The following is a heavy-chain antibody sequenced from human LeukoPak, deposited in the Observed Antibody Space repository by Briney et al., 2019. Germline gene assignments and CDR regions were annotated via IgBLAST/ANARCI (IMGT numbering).Heavy chain of an antibody. CDR3: ARCRYNSSPDF. CDR1: GFTFIDYS. Sequence: KSGGSLRLSCAASGFTFIDYSMSWIRQAPGKGLEWVSYISPTSDYTSYADSVKGRFTIFRDNAKNSLFLQMNSLRVEDTAVYYCARCRYNSSPDFWGQGTLVTVSS. CDR2: ISPTSDYT. D-gene: IGHD6-13*01. J-gene: IGHJ4*02. V-gene: IGHV3-11*03.